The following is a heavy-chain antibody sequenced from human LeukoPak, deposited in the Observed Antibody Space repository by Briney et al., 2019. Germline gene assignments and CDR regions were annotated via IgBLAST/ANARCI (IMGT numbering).Heavy chain of an antibody. D-gene: IGHD5-24*01. CDR3: ARDDNYGIQK. J-gene: IGHJ4*02. CDR1: GFTFSGYW. CDR2: IKSDGSVT. Sequence: GGSLRLTCAASGFTFSGYWMHWVRQGPWKGLVWVSCIKSDGSVTYYAGSVKGRFTISRDNAKNTLYLQINSLRAEDTAVYYCARDDNYGIQKWGQGTLVTVSS. V-gene: IGHV3-74*01.